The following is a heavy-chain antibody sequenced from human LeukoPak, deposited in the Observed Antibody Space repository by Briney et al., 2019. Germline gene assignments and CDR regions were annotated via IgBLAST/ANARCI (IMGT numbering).Heavy chain of an antibody. V-gene: IGHV1-69*06. D-gene: IGHD2-2*01. Sequence: ASVNVSCKASGGTFSSYAISWVRQAPGHGLEWMGGIIPIFGTENYAQKFQGRVTITADKSTSTAYMELSSLRSEDTAVYYCARDPYCSSTSCYERGYYYYGMDVWGKGTTVTVSS. CDR1: GGTFSSYA. CDR2: IIPIFGTE. CDR3: ARDPYCSSTSCYERGYYYYGMDV. J-gene: IGHJ6*04.